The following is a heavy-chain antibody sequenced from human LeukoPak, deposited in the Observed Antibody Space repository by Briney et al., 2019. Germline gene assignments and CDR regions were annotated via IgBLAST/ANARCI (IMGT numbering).Heavy chain of an antibody. Sequence: ASVKVSCKVSGYTLTELSMHWVRQAPGKGLEWMRGFDPEDGETIYAQKFQGRVTMTEDTSTDTAYMELSSLRSEDTAVYYCATDPLIGYPAPHDAFDIWGQGTMVTVSS. D-gene: IGHD2/OR15-2a*01. CDR3: ATDPLIGYPAPHDAFDI. CDR2: FDPEDGET. V-gene: IGHV1-24*01. CDR1: GYTLTELS. J-gene: IGHJ3*02.